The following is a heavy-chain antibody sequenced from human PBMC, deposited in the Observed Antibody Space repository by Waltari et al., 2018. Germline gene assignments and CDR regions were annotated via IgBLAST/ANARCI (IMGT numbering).Heavy chain of an antibody. J-gene: IGHJ5*02. D-gene: IGHD3-16*01. CDR3: ARVVLTSDYEINWFGP. V-gene: IGHV1-8*01. Sequence: QQQLLPSGAEVKKPGAPVKISSAASGYSFSDFDLGWVRQASGQGLVWMGWVNGKSGNTGLVESFQGRVTLTRDTSTNTSYMELRSLRSEDTAVYYCARVVLTSDYEINWFGPWGQGTLLTVSS. CDR2: VNGKSGNT. CDR1: GYSFSDFD.